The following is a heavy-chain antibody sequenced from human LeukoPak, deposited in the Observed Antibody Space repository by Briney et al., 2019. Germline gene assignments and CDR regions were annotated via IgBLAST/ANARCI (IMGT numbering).Heavy chain of an antibody. D-gene: IGHD5-12*01. CDR1: GFTFSSYA. J-gene: IGHJ4*02. V-gene: IGHV3-30*04. CDR2: ISYDGSNK. Sequence: GGSLRLSCAASGFTFSSYAMHWVRQAPGKGLEWVAVISYDGSNKYYADSVKGRFTISRDNSKNTLYLQMNSLRAEDTAVYYCARDSRGYSGYEPGDYWGQGTLVTVSS. CDR3: ARDSRGYSGYEPGDY.